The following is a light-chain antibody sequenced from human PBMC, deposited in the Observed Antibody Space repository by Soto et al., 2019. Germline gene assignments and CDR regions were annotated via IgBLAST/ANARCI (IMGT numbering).Light chain of an antibody. Sequence: EIVLTQSPATLSLSPVESATLSCRASQSISNYLAWYQQKPGQAPRLIIYDTFNRATGIPARFSGSGFGTDFTLTISSLEPEDFAVYYCHQRSNWPPITFGQGTRLEIK. CDR3: HQRSNWPPIT. V-gene: IGKV3-11*01. CDR1: QSISNY. CDR2: DTF. J-gene: IGKJ5*01.